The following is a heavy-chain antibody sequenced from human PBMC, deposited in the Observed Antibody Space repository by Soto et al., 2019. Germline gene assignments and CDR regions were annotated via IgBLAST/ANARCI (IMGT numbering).Heavy chain of an antibody. V-gene: IGHV5-51*01. CDR3: ARRYCSNCVCVLGMDV. J-gene: IGHJ6*01. CDR1: GYSFTSYW. Sequence: GESLQIYCKGSGYSFTSYWICWVRQMPVKGLEWMGIIYPGDSDTRYSPSFQGQVTISADKSISTAYLQWSSLKASDTAMYYCARRYCSNCVCVLGMDVWGQWTTVTV. CDR2: IYPGDSDT. D-gene: IGHD2-8*01.